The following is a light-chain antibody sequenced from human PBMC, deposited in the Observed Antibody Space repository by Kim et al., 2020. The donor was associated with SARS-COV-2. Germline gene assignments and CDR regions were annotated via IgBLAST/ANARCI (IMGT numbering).Light chain of an antibody. CDR1: SANIGEGYD. Sequence: QSVLTQPPSVSGAPGQGVTISCTGSSANIGEGYDVHWYQQLPGTAPKLLIYGNSNRPSGVPDRISGSKSGTSASLSITGLQAEDEADYYCQSYDSSLSGSQVYGGGTQLTVL. CDR2: GNS. V-gene: IGLV1-40*01. CDR3: QSYDSSLSGSQV. J-gene: IGLJ3*02.